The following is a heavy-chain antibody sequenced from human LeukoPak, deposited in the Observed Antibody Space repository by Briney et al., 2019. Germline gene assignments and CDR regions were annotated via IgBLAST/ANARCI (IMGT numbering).Heavy chain of an antibody. J-gene: IGHJ3*02. CDR2: IIPIFGTA. D-gene: IGHD3-22*01. CDR1: GGTFSSYA. Sequence: SVKVSCKASGGTFSSYAISWVRQAPGQGLEWMGGIIPIFGTANYAQKFQGRVTITADESTSTAYMELSSLRSEDTAVYYCARDSNPGDSSGYYDAFDIWGQGTKVTVSS. V-gene: IGHV1-69*13. CDR3: ARDSNPGDSSGYYDAFDI.